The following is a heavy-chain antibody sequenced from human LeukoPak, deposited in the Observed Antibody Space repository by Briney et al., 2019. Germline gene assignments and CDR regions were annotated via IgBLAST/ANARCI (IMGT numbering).Heavy chain of an antibody. CDR3: ARGLINVELGFNWFDA. CDR1: GYTFTSYY. Sequence: GASVRVSCTASGYTFTSYYMHWVRQAPGQGLEWIGLINPSGGSTSSAQTFQGRVTMTRDTSTSTVYMELSSLRSEDTAVYYWARGLINVELGFNWFDAWGQGTLVTVSS. J-gene: IGHJ5*02. D-gene: IGHD1-26*01. CDR2: INPSGGST. V-gene: IGHV1-46*01.